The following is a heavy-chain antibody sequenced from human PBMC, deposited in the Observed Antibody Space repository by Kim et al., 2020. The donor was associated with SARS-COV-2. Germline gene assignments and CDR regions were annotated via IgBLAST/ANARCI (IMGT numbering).Heavy chain of an antibody. V-gene: IGHV4-59*08. CDR3: ARLVKGDYDSSYYYYGMDV. J-gene: IGHJ6*02. Sequence: SETLCLTCAVSGGSISSYYWSWIRQPPGKGLEWIGYIYYSGSTNYNPSLKRRVTISVDTSKNQFPLKLSSVTAADTAVYYCARLVKGDYDSSYYYYGMDVWGQGTTVTVSS. CDR2: IYYSGST. CDR1: GGSISSYY. D-gene: IGHD5-12*01.